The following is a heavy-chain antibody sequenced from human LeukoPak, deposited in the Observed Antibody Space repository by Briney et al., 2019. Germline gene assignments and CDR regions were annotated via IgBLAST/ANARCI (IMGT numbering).Heavy chain of an antibody. CDR1: GFTFSSYG. CDR2: ISSSSSYI. CDR3: ARGLAYYDSSGYYFDY. V-gene: IGHV3-21*01. J-gene: IGHJ4*02. Sequence: GGTLRLSCAASGFTFSSYGMSWVRQAPGKGLEWVSSISSSSSYIYYADSVKGRFTISRDNAKNSLYLQMNSLRAEDTAVYYCARGLAYYDSSGYYFDYWGQGTLVTVSS. D-gene: IGHD3-22*01.